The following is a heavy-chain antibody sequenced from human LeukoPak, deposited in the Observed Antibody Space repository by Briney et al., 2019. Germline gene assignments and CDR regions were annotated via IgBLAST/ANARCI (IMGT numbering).Heavy chain of an antibody. Sequence: GGALRLSCATSEFTFSTYGMTWVRQAPGKGLEWVAFISFDGSDKYYADSVKGRFTISRDNSKNTLYLQMNSLRAEDTAVYYCARDQPGTYTLSSTWGQGTLVAVSS. CDR2: ISFDGSDK. D-gene: IGHD6-19*01. CDR3: ARDQPGTYTLSST. V-gene: IGHV3-30*19. CDR1: EFTFSTYG. J-gene: IGHJ5*02.